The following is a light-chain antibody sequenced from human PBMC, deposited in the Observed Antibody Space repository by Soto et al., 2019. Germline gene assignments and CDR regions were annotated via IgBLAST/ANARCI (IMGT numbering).Light chain of an antibody. CDR2: EVN. J-gene: IGLJ2*01. CDR1: SSDIGGYNY. V-gene: IGLV2-8*01. CDR3: SSYGGNTAFVV. Sequence: QSALTQPPSASGSPGQSVTISCTGTSSDIGGYNYVSWYQQHPGQAPKLTIYEVNKRPSGVPDRFSGSKSGNTASLTVSGLQAEDEADYYCSSYGGNTAFVVFGGGTQLTVL.